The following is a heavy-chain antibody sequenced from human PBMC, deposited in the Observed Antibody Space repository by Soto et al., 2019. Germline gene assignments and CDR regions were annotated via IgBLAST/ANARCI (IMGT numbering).Heavy chain of an antibody. V-gene: IGHV4-59*01. Sequence: SETLSLTCTVSGGSISSYYWSWIRQPPGKGLEWIGYIYYSGSTNYNPSLKSRVTISVDTSKNQFSLKLSPVTAADTAVYYCAREVVVAATAFDIWGQGTMVTVSS. J-gene: IGHJ3*02. CDR1: GGSISSYY. CDR2: IYYSGST. D-gene: IGHD2-15*01. CDR3: AREVVVAATAFDI.